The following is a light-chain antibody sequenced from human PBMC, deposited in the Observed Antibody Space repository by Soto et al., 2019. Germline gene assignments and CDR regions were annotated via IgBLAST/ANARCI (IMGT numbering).Light chain of an antibody. CDR2: HAS. J-gene: IGKJ1*01. V-gene: IGKV1-5*01. Sequence: DIQMTQSPSSLSASVGDRVTITCRASQSISSYLNWYQQKPGKAPKLLIYHASSLETGVPSMFSGSGSGTEFTLTISSLQPDDFATYYCQHYNSYGTFGQGTKVDI. CDR3: QHYNSYGT. CDR1: QSISSY.